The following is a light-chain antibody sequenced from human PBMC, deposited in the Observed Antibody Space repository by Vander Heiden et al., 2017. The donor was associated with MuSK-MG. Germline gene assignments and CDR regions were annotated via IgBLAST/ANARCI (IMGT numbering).Light chain of an antibody. CDR2: RNN. V-gene: IGLV1-44*01. J-gene: IGLJ1*01. Sequence: QSVLTQPPSESGTPGQRVTISCSRSSSNIGSNTVNWYQQLPGSASKLLIYRNNQRPSGVPDRFSGSKSGTSASLAIIGLQSEDEADYYCAAWDDSLNGSYVFGSGTKVTVL. CDR3: AAWDDSLNGSYV. CDR1: SSNIGSNT.